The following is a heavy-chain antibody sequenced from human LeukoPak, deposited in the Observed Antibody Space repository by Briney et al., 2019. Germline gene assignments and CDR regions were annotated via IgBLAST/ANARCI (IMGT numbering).Heavy chain of an antibody. CDR3: ARGGATPDWYFDL. J-gene: IGHJ2*01. D-gene: IGHD1-26*01. CDR2: ISAYNGNT. CDR1: GYTFTSYG. Sequence: ASVKVSCKASGYTFTSYGFSWVRQAPGQGLEWMGWISAYNGNTNYAQKLQGRVTMTTDTSTRTAYMELRRLTYDETAVYYCARGGATPDWYFDLWGRGTLVTVSS. V-gene: IGHV1-18*01.